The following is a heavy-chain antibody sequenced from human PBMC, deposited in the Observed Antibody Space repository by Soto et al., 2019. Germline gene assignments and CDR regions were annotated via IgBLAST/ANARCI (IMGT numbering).Heavy chain of an antibody. J-gene: IGHJ6*02. D-gene: IGHD3-10*01. CDR2: ISHSGTT. CDR1: GFSISSTYS. Sequence: SETLSLTCLVSGFSISSTYSWGWIRQPPGKGLEWIGGISHSGTTSYSPSLTSRVSISVDTSKNQVSLKLTSVTAADAAVYFCARVTMVISDSDHFGVDVWGHGTTVTVSS. V-gene: IGHV4-38-2*01. CDR3: ARVTMVISDSDHFGVDV.